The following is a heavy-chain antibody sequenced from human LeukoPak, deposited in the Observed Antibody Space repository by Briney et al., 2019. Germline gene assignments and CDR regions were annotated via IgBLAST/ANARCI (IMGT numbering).Heavy chain of an antibody. CDR1: GGSISSSSYY. J-gene: IGHJ4*02. V-gene: IGHV4-39*01. CDR2: IFYSGST. CDR3: ARHDTALDPFDY. D-gene: IGHD5-18*01. Sequence: SETLSLTCTVSGGSISSSSYYWGWIRQPPGKGLEWIGSIFYSGSTYYNPSLKSRVTISVDTSKNQFSLKLSSVTAADTAVYYCARHDTALDPFDYWGQGTLVAVSS.